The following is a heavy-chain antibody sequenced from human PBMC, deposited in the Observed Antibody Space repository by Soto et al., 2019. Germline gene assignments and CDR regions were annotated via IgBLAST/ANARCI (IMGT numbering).Heavy chain of an antibody. CDR3: ARTAGEYFYYYGLDV. Sequence: GGSLRLSCAASGFTFSSYWMHWVRQAPGKGLVWVSRINSDGSSTSYVDSVKGRFTISRDKAKNTLYPQMNSLRAEDTAVYYCARTAGEYFYYYGLDVWGQGTTVTVSS. D-gene: IGHD3-10*01. CDR2: INSDGSST. CDR1: GFTFSSYW. V-gene: IGHV3-74*01. J-gene: IGHJ6*02.